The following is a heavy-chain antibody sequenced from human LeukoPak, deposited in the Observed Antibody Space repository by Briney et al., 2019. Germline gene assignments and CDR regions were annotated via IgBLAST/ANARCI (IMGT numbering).Heavy chain of an antibody. D-gene: IGHD2-21*02. J-gene: IGHJ4*02. CDR2: IKQDGSEK. CDR3: ARVGCGGDCYYYFDY. CDR1: GFTFSSYW. V-gene: IGHV3-7*01. Sequence: GGSLRLSCAASGFTFSSYWMSWVRQAPGKGLEWVANIKQDGSEKYYVDSVKGRFTISRDNAKNSLYLQMNSLRAEDTAVYCCARVGCGGDCYYYFDYWGQGTLVTVSS.